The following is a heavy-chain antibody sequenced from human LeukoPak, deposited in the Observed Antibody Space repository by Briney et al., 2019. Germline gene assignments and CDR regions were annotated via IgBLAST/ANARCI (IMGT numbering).Heavy chain of an antibody. Sequence: ASVKVSCKASGYTFTSYGISWVRQAPGQGLEWMGWISAYNGNTNYAQKLQGRVTMTTDTSTSTAYMELRSLRSDDTAVYYCARPATVVVTATPFSYWGQGTLVTVSS. J-gene: IGHJ4*02. CDR1: GYTFTSYG. CDR3: ARPATVVVTATPFSY. V-gene: IGHV1-18*01. CDR2: ISAYNGNT. D-gene: IGHD2-21*02.